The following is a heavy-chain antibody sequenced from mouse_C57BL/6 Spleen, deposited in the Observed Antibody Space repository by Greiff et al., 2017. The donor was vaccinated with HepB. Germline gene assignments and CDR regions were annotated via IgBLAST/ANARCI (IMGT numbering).Heavy chain of an antibody. D-gene: IGHD1-1*01. CDR1: GFSLTSYG. Sequence: VHLVESGPGLVAPSQSLSITCTVSGFSLTSYGVDWVRQPPGKGLEWLGVIWGGGRTNYNSAPMSRLSISKDNSKSQVFLKMNSLQTDDTAMYYCAKQHYGSSYDYYAMDYWGQGTSVTVSS. J-gene: IGHJ4*01. V-gene: IGHV2-9*01. CDR3: AKQHYGSSYDYYAMDY. CDR2: IWGGGRT.